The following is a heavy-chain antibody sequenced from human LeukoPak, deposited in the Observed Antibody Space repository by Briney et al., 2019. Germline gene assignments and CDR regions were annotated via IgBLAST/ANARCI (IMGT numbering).Heavy chain of an antibody. V-gene: IGHV1-18*01. D-gene: IGHD4-17*01. CDR2: ISAYNGNT. CDR1: GYTFTSYG. Sequence: ASVKVSCKASGYTFTSYGISWVRQAPGQGLEGMGWISAYNGNTNYAQKLQGRVTMTTDTSTSTAYMELRSLRSDDTAVYYCARVYLDGDYYYYYMDVWGKGTTVTVSS. CDR3: ARVYLDGDYYYYYMDV. J-gene: IGHJ6*03.